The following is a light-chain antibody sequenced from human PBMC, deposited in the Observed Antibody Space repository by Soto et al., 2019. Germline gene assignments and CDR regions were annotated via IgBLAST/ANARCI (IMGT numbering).Light chain of an antibody. J-gene: IGKJ1*01. CDR1: QSVSSSY. V-gene: IGKV3-20*01. Sequence: EIVLTQSPGTLSLSPGERATLSCRASQSVSSSYLAWYQQKPGQAPRLLIYGASSRATGIPDRFSGSGSGTDFTLTISSLEPEDFAVYYCQQYGSSPGFGQWTKVEIK. CDR3: QQYGSSPG. CDR2: GAS.